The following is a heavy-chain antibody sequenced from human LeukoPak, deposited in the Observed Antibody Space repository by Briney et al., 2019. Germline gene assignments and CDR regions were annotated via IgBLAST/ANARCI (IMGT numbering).Heavy chain of an antibody. CDR3: ARVDYGDYHRHDN. CDR1: GGSMSSYY. V-gene: IGHV4-4*07. Sequence: SETLSLTCTVSGGSMSSYYWSWIRQPAGKGLEWLGRIYSSGSTNYNPSPKSRVTMSVDTSKNQFSLKLASVTAADTAVYYCARVDYGDYHRHDNWGQGTLVTVSS. J-gene: IGHJ4*02. D-gene: IGHD4-17*01. CDR2: IYSSGST.